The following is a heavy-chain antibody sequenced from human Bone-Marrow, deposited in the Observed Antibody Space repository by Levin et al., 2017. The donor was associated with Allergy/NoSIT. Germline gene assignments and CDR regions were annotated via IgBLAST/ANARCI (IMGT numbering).Heavy chain of an antibody. CDR2: INPNSGGT. CDR3: ARSSSSDNWFDP. V-gene: IGHV1-2*06. J-gene: IGHJ5*02. CDR1: GYTFTGYY. D-gene: IGHD2-2*01. Sequence: ASVKVSCKASGYTFTGYYMHWVRQAPGQGLEWMGRINPNSGGTNYAQKFQGRVTMTRDTSISTAYMELSRLRSDDTAVYYCARSSSSDNWFDPWGQGTLVTVSS.